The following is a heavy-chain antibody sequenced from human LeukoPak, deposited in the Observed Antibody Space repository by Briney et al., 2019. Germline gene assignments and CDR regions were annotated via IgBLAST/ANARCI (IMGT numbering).Heavy chain of an antibody. CDR3: PRDVGGKNHSGSGFHLAP. D-gene: IGHD1-14*01. CDR1: GFIFSNYW. CDR2: IKQDGSER. J-gene: IGHJ5*02. Sequence: GGSLRLSCAASGFIFSNYWMTWVRQAPGKGLEWVANIKQDGSERKYVDSVKGRFIISRDNAKKSLFLQLNSLRAEDTAVYYWPRDVGGKNHSGSGFHLAPWGRGPLASV. V-gene: IGHV3-7*01.